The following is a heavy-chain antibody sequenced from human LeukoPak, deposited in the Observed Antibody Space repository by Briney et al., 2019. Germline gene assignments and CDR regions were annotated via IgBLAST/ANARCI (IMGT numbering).Heavy chain of an antibody. CDR2: IYTSGST. J-gene: IGHJ5*02. CDR1: GGSISSYY. D-gene: IGHD3-9*01. Sequence: SETLSLTCTVSGGSISSYYWSWIRQPAGKGLEWIGRIYTSGSTNYNPSLKSRVTMSVDTPKNQFSLKLSSVTAADTAVYYCARRGYYDILTGYYGNWFDPWGQGTLVTVSS. CDR3: ARRGYYDILTGYYGNWFDP. V-gene: IGHV4-4*07.